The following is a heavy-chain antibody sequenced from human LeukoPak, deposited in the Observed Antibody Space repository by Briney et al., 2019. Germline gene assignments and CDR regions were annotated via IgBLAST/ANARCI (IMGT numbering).Heavy chain of an antibody. D-gene: IGHD3-10*01. CDR2: IYSSGST. Sequence: SETLSLTCTVSGGSINSYYWSWIRQPAGKGLEWIGRIYSSGSTNYNPSLMSRVTMSVDTSKNLFSLELTSVTAADTAVYYCARQSGGITMVRGIYYYYYYMDVWGKGTTVTISS. J-gene: IGHJ6*03. CDR3: ARQSGGITMVRGIYYYYYYMDV. CDR1: GGSINSYY. V-gene: IGHV4-4*07.